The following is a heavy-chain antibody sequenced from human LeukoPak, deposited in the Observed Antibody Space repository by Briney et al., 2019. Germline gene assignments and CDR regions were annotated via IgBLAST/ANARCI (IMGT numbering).Heavy chain of an antibody. D-gene: IGHD5/OR15-5a*01. CDR2: FDPEDGET. CDR1: GYTFTGYY. V-gene: IGHV1-24*01. J-gene: IGHJ4*02. Sequence: ASVKVSCKASGYTFTGYYMHWVRQAPGQGLEWMGGFDPEDGETIYAQKFQGRVTMTEDTSTDTAYMELSSLRSEDTAVYYCACLYYWGQGTLVTVSS. CDR3: ACLYY.